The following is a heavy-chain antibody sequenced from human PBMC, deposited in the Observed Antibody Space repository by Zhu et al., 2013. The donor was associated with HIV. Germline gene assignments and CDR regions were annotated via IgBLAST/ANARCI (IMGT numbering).Heavy chain of an antibody. D-gene: IGHD6-13*01. CDR3: ARDSSSWPGGWFDP. V-gene: IGHV3-30-3*01. Sequence: VQLVESGGGVVQPGRSLRLSCAASGFTFSSYAMHWVRQAPGKGLEWVAVISYDGSNKYYADSVKGRFTISRDNSKNTLYLQMNSLRAEDTAVYYCARDSSSWPGGWFDPWGQGTLVTVSS. J-gene: IGHJ5*02. CDR2: ISYDGSNK. CDR1: GFTFSSYA.